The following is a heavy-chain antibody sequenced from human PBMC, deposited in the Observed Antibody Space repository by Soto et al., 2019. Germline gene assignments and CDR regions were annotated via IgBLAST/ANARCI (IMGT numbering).Heavy chain of an antibody. CDR3: AGKYCISTSCLYYYGMDV. Sequence: SVKVSCKASGGTFSSYAISWVRQAPGQGLEWMGGITPIFGTANYAQKFQGRVTITADESTSTAYMELSSLISEDTAVYYCAGKYCISTSCLYYYGMDVWGQGTTVTVSS. CDR2: ITPIFGTA. V-gene: IGHV1-69*13. J-gene: IGHJ6*02. CDR1: GGTFSSYA. D-gene: IGHD2-2*01.